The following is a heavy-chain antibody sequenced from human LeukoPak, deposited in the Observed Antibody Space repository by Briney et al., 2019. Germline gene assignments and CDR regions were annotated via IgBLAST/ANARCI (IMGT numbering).Heavy chain of an antibody. Sequence: GGSLRLSCSTSGFTFGDYAMSWVRQAPGKGLDGVGFIQAKAYGGATKYAASVNGRFSISRDDSQSIANLQMNDLKTEDTAVYYCTRAPHPRCSSSGCYLDYWGQGTLVTVSS. CDR1: GFTFGDYA. D-gene: IGHD2-2*01. CDR3: TRAPHPRCSSSGCYLDY. CDR2: IQAKAYGGAT. J-gene: IGHJ4*02. V-gene: IGHV3-49*04.